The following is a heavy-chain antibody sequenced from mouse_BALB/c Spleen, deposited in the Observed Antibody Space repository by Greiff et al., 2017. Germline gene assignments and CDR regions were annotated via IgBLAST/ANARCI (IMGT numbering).Heavy chain of an antibody. CDR1: GYSITSDYA. D-gene: IGHD1-1*01. CDR3: AREGFGYGDY. Sequence: EVQLQESGPGLVKPSQSLSLTCTVTGYSITSDYAWNWIRQFPGNKLEWMGYISYSGSTSYNPSLKSRISITRDTSKNQFFLQLNSVTTEDTATYYCAREGFGYGDYWGQGTSVTVSS. J-gene: IGHJ4*01. V-gene: IGHV3-2*02. CDR2: ISYSGST.